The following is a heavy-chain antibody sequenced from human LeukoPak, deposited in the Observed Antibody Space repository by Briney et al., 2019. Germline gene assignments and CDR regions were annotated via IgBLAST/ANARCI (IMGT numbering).Heavy chain of an antibody. J-gene: IGHJ4*02. V-gene: IGHV4-4*07. CDR2: IYTSGST. Sequence: PSETLSLTCTVSGGSISSYYWSWIRQPAGKGLEWIGRIYTSGSTNYNLSLKSRVTMSVDTSKNQFSLKLSSVTAADTAVYYCARVGRDGYNYPYYFDYWGQGTLVTVSS. D-gene: IGHD5-24*01. CDR3: ARVGRDGYNYPYYFDY. CDR1: GGSISSYY.